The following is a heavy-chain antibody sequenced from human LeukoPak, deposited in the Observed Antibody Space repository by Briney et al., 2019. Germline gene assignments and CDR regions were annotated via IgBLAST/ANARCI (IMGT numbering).Heavy chain of an antibody. D-gene: IGHD5-24*01. CDR3: AKVQEMDTILPPFHY. V-gene: IGHV3-23*01. Sequence: GGSLRLSCAASGFTFTNYAVTWVRQAPGKGLVWVSTISVNDDGTYYADSVKGRFTISRDNSKNILYLQMDSLRADDTAIYFCAKVQEMDTILPPFHYWGQGTLVTVSS. CDR1: GFTFTNYA. J-gene: IGHJ4*02. CDR2: ISVNDDGT.